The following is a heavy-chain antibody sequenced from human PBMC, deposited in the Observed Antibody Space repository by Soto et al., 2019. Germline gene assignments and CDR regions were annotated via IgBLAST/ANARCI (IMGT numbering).Heavy chain of an antibody. Sequence: PGGSLRLSCAASGFTFSSYAMSWVRQAPGKGLEWVSAISGSGGSTYYADSVKGRFTISRDNSKNTLYLQMNSLRAEDTAVYYCAKDPILTTVVSHDAFDIWGQGTMVTVSS. CDR2: ISGSGGST. V-gene: IGHV3-23*01. CDR1: GFTFSSYA. CDR3: AKDPILTTVVSHDAFDI. D-gene: IGHD4-17*01. J-gene: IGHJ3*02.